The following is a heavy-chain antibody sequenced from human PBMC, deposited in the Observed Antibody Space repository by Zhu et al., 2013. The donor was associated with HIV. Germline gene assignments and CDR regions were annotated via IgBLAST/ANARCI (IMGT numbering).Heavy chain of an antibody. D-gene: IGHD2-15*01. J-gene: IGHJ6*02. V-gene: IGHV1-69*01. CDR1: GGTFSSDA. CDR3: AGGCSGGSCYSYYYYGMDV. Sequence: QVQLVQSGAEVKKPGSSVRVSCKAFGGTFSSDAFNWVRQAPGQGLEWMGWIIPILGTPSHAQKFRDRVTITADQSTSTIYMELRSLRSDDTAVYFCAGGCSGGSCYSYYYYGMDVWGQGTTVTVSS. CDR2: IIPILGTP.